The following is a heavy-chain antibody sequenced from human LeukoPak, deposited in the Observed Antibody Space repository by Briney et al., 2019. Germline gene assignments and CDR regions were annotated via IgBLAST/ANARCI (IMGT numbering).Heavy chain of an antibody. Sequence: GSLRLSCAASGSTFSSYGMHWVRQAPGKGLEWVAVISYDGSNKYYADSVKGRFTISRDNSKNTLYLQMNSLRAEDTAVYYCAKAKGYYDSSGSADYWGQGTLVTVSS. V-gene: IGHV3-30*18. CDR2: ISYDGSNK. D-gene: IGHD3-22*01. CDR1: GSTFSSYG. CDR3: AKAKGYYDSSGSADY. J-gene: IGHJ4*02.